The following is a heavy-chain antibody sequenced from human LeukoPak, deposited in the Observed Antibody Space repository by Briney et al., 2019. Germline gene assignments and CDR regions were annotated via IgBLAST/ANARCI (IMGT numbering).Heavy chain of an antibody. CDR3: ARDRGPSDAFDI. J-gene: IGHJ3*02. Sequence: SETLSLTCTVSGGSISSSSYYWGWIRQPPGKGLEWIGSIYHSGSTNYNPSLKSRVTISVDKSKNQFSLKLSSVTAADTAVYYCARDRGPSDAFDIWGQGTMVTVSS. CDR1: GGSISSSSYY. D-gene: IGHD2-15*01. CDR2: IYHSGST. V-gene: IGHV4-39*07.